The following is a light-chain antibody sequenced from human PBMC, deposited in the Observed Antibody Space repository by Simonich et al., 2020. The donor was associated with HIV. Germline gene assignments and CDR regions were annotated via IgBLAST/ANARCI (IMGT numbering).Light chain of an antibody. J-gene: IGKJ2*01. CDR3: QQYDILPYT. CDR1: QDIDNY. CDR2: DAS. Sequence: DIQMTQSPSSLSASVGARVTITCQASQDIDNYLNWYQQKPGKAPKLSIYDASSLETGVPSRFSGSGSGTYFTFTISSLQPEDIATYYCQQYDILPYTFGQGTKLEIK. V-gene: IGKV1-33*01.